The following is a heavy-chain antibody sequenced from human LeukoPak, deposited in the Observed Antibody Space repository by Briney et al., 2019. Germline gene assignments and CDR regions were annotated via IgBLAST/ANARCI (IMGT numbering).Heavy chain of an antibody. Sequence: PGGSLRLSCVASGFTSSHYWTTWVREAPGKGQERVAIIRKDGREKDYLYSVKGRFTISRDNAKNSLYLQMSSLRAEDTAVYYCARVGFDKSGYYGYYWGQGTLVIVSS. CDR3: ARVGFDKSGYYGYY. CDR2: IRKDGREK. V-gene: IGHV3-7*01. CDR1: GFTSSHYW. D-gene: IGHD3-22*01. J-gene: IGHJ4*02.